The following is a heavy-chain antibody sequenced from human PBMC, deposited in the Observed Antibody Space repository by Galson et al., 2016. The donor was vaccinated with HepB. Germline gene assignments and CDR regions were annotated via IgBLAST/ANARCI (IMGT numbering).Heavy chain of an antibody. Sequence: GSLRLSCAASGFTFRSYSMNWVRQAPGKGLEWVSTISSGSDYIYYADSVKGRFTISRDNAKDSLSLQMNSLRAEDTAVYFCARLIASPWNDYYYYGMDVWGQGTMVTVSS. D-gene: IGHD3-16*01. CDR2: ISSGSDYI. J-gene: IGHJ6*02. CDR3: ARLIASPWNDYYYYGMDV. V-gene: IGHV3-21*01. CDR1: GFTFRSYS.